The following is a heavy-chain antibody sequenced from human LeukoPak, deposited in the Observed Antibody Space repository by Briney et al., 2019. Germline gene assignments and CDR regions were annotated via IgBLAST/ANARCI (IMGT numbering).Heavy chain of an antibody. D-gene: IGHD6-13*01. J-gene: IGHJ4*02. CDR2: IKQDGSEK. CDR1: GFSFSDYW. CDR3: ARVYSSILNFVDY. Sequence: GGSLRLSCAASGFSFSDYWMNWVRQAPGKGLEWVANIKQDGSEKYYVDSVKGRFTISRDNAKNSLYLQMNSLRAEDTAVYYCARVYSSILNFVDYWGQGTLVTASS. V-gene: IGHV3-7*04.